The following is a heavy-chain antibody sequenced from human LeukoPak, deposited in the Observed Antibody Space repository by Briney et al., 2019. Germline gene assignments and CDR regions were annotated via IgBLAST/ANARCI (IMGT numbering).Heavy chain of an antibody. V-gene: IGHV3-7*03. Sequence: GGSLRLSCEASGFSFSRYWMSWVRQAPVRGLEWVANIKPDGSEIYYVDSVKGRFTISRDNAKNAVYLHMNSLRPEDTAMYYCARNRWFDPWGQGTLVTVSS. CDR1: GFSFSRYW. CDR2: IKPDGSEI. CDR3: ARNRWFDP. D-gene: IGHD2/OR15-2a*01. J-gene: IGHJ5*02.